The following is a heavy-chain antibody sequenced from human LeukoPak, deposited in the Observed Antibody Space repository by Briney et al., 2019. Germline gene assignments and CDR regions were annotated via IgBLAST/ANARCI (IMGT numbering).Heavy chain of an antibody. CDR1: GGSISSYY. J-gene: IGHJ6*02. CDR3: ARGPHYYGSGTLCFYYYYGMDV. D-gene: IGHD3-10*01. CDR2: IYYSEST. V-gene: IGHV4-59*01. Sequence: SETLSLTCTVSGGSISSYYWSWIRQPPGKGLEWIGYIYYSESTNYNPSLKSRVTISVDTSKNQFSLKLSSVTAADTAVYYCARGPHYYGSGTLCFYYYYGMDVWGQGTTVTVSS.